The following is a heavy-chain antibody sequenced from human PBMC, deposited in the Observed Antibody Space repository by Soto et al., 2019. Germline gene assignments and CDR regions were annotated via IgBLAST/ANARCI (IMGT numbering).Heavy chain of an antibody. V-gene: IGHV3-7*03. J-gene: IGHJ5*02. Sequence: HPGGSLRLSCAASGFTFSSYWMSWVRQAPGKGLEWVANIKQDGSEKYYVDSVKGRFTISRDNAKNSLYLQMNSLRAEDTAVYYCARDRNRIARTYYDYVWGSYRENWFDPWGQGTLVTVSS. CDR2: IKQDGSEK. CDR3: ARDRNRIARTYYDYVWGSYRENWFDP. CDR1: GFTFSSYW. D-gene: IGHD3-16*02.